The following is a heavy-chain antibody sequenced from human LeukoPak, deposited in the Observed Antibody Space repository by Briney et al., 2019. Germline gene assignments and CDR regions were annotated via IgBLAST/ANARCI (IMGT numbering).Heavy chain of an antibody. CDR2: IYYSGST. J-gene: IGHJ6*03. CDR3: AKVVYDTSGVYYYYMDV. Sequence: LQTLSLTCTVSGGSISSGGYYWSWIRQHPGKGLEWIGDIYYSGSTHYNPSLTSRVTISVDTSVNQFSLRLSSVTAADTAVYYCAKVVYDTSGVYYYYMDVWGKGTTVTVSS. D-gene: IGHD3-22*01. V-gene: IGHV4-31*03. CDR1: GGSISSGGYY.